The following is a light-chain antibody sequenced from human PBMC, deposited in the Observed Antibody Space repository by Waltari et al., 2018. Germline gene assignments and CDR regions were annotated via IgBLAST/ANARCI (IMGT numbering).Light chain of an antibody. CDR2: WAS. CDR3: QQYSSTPLT. V-gene: IGKV4-1*01. CDR1: QTVLYNGNNKNY. Sequence: DIVLTQSPDYLAVSLGERANIHCKSSQTVLYNGNNKNYLAWYQQKPGQPPKLLIYWASTRDSGVPDRFSGSGSGTDFTLTISSRQAEDVAVYYCQQYSSTPLTFGGGTKVEIK. J-gene: IGKJ4*01.